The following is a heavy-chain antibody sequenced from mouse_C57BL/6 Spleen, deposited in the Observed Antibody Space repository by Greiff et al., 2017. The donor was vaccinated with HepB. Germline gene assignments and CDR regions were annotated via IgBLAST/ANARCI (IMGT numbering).Heavy chain of an antibody. CDR3: ARRDYVHAMDY. CDR2: ISSGSSTI. D-gene: IGHD1-1*02. V-gene: IGHV5-17*01. Sequence: EVQVVESGGGLVKPGGSLKLSCAASGFTFSDYGMHWVRQAPEKGLEWVAYISSGSSTIYYADTVKGRFTISRDNAKNTLFLQMTSLRSEDTAMYYCARRDYVHAMDYWGQGTSVTVSS. J-gene: IGHJ4*01. CDR1: GFTFSDYG.